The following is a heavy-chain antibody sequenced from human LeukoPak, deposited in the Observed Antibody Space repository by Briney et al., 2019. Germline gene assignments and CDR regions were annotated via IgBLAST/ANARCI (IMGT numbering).Heavy chain of an antibody. J-gene: IGHJ6*04. V-gene: IGHV1-2*04. D-gene: IGHD3-10*01. CDR1: GYTFTGYY. Sequence: ASVKVSCKASGYTFTGYYMHWVRQAPGQGLEWMGWINPNSGGTNYAQKFQGWVTMTRDTSISTAYMELSRLRSDDTAVYYCARAGSPYGSGSYRYHYGMDVWGKGTTVTVSS. CDR3: ARAGSPYGSGSYRYHYGMDV. CDR2: INPNSGGT.